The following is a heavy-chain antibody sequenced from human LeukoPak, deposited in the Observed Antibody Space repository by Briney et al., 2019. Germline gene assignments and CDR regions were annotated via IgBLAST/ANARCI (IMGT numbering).Heavy chain of an antibody. CDR1: GGSISSSNW. D-gene: IGHD2-15*01. J-gene: IGHJ4*02. CDR3: ASRYCSDGSCYSDY. Sequence: SGTLSLTCAVSGGSISSSNWWSWVRQPPGKGLAWIGEIYHSGSTNYNPSLKSRVTISVDKSKNQFSLKLSSVTAADTAVYYCASRYCSDGSCYSDYWGQGTLVTVSS. CDR2: IYHSGST. V-gene: IGHV4-4*02.